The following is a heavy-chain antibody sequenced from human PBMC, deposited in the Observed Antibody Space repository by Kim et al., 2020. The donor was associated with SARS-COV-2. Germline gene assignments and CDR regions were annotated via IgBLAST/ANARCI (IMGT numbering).Heavy chain of an antibody. Sequence: GGSLRLSCAASGFTFSSHAMAWVRQSPGTGLEWVSGISGSGDSTYYADSVKGRFTISRDNSKNTVYLQMNSLRAEDTALYFCTRCPLITFGGIVALFDNWGQGTLVTVSS. CDR1: GFTFSSHA. CDR2: ISGSGDST. CDR3: TRCPLITFGGIVALFDN. V-gene: IGHV3-23*01. J-gene: IGHJ4*02. D-gene: IGHD3-16*02.